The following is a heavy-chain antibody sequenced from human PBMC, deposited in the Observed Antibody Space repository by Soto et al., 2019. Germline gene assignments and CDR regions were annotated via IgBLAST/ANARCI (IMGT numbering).Heavy chain of an antibody. CDR1: GFTFSSYA. Sequence: GGSLRLSCAASGFTFSSYAMHWVRQAPGKGLEWVAVISYDGSNKYYADSVKGRFTISRDNSKNTLYLQMNSLRAEDTAVYYCARDLSSVTTGLVDYWGQGTLVTVSS. D-gene: IGHD4-17*01. CDR2: ISYDGSNK. J-gene: IGHJ4*02. V-gene: IGHV3-30-3*01. CDR3: ARDLSSVTTGLVDY.